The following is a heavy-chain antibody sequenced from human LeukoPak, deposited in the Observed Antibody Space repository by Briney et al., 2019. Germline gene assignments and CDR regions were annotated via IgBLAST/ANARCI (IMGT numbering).Heavy chain of an antibody. V-gene: IGHV4-4*07. J-gene: IGHJ4*02. CDR1: GGSISSYY. CDR3: ARDFDDYYDSSGSYYFDY. D-gene: IGHD3-22*01. CDR2: IYTSGST. Sequence: SETLSLTCTVSGGSISSYYWSWIRQPAGKGLEWLGRIYTSGSTNYNPSLKSRVTMSVDTSKNQFSLKLSSVTAADTAVYYCARDFDDYYDSSGSYYFDYWGQGTLVTVPS.